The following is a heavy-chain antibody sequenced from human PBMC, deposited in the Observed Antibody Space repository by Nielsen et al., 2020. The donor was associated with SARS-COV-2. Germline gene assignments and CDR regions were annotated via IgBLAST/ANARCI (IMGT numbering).Heavy chain of an antibody. J-gene: IGHJ3*02. CDR2: INDSGST. CDR3: ARDYYGDYLDAFDI. Sequence: SETLSLTCAVYGGSFSGYYWSWIRQSPGKGLEWIGYINDSGSTKYSPSLKSRVTISSDTSKNQFSLILSSVTAADTAVYYCARDYYGDYLDAFDIWGQGTMVTVSS. V-gene: IGHV4-59*01. CDR1: GGSFSGYY. D-gene: IGHD4-17*01.